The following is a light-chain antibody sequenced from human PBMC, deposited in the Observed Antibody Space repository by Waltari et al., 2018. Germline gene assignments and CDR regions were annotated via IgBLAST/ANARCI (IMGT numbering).Light chain of an antibody. V-gene: IGKV3-15*01. CDR2: TAS. CDR3: HQYNNWPPGGT. J-gene: IGKJ1*01. Sequence: EIVMTQSPAALSVSPGERATLSCRASQSVGINLAWYQQKPGQAPGLLISTASTRATGLPARFSGSGSGTEFTLTINSLQSEDSAIYYCHQYNNWPPGGTFGQGTKVELK. CDR1: QSVGIN.